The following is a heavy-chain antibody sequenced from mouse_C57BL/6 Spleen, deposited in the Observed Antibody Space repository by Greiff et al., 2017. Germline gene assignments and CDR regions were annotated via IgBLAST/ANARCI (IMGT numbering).Heavy chain of an antibody. Sequence: VQRVESGPGLVQPSQSLSITCTVSGFSLTSYGVHWVRQSPGKGLEWLGVIWSGGSTDYNAAFISRLSISKDNSTSQVFFKMNSLQADDTAIYYCARDYDYDVYAMDYWGQGTSVTVSS. CDR3: ARDYDYDVYAMDY. V-gene: IGHV2-2*01. D-gene: IGHD2-4*01. CDR1: GFSLTSYG. CDR2: IWSGGST. J-gene: IGHJ4*01.